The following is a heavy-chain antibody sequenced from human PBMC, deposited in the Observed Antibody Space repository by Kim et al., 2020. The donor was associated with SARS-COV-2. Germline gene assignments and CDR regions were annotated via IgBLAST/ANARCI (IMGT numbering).Heavy chain of an antibody. V-gene: IGHV4-61*02. J-gene: IGHJ6*02. CDR2: IYTSGST. CDR1: GGSISSGSYY. Sequence: SETLSLTCTVSGGSISSGSYYWSWIRQPAGKGLEWIGRIYTSGSTNYNPSLKSRVTISVDTSKNQFSLKLSSVTAADTAVYYCARSQRLIAARPSYYYGMDVWGQGTTVTVSS. D-gene: IGHD6-6*01. CDR3: ARSQRLIAARPSYYYGMDV.